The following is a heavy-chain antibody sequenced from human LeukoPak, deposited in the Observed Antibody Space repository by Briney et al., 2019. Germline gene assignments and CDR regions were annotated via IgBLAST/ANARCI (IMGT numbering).Heavy chain of an antibody. V-gene: IGHV3-21*01. CDR3: ARDLEAAPDY. D-gene: IGHD6-13*01. CDR2: ISSRSSSI. J-gene: IGHJ4*02. Sequence: GGSLRLSCAASGFTFSTYDMNWVRQAPGKGLECVSSISSRSSSIYYADSVKGRFTVSRDNAKNTLYLQMNSLRAEGTAVYYCARDLEAAPDYWGQGTLVTVSS. CDR1: GFTFSTYD.